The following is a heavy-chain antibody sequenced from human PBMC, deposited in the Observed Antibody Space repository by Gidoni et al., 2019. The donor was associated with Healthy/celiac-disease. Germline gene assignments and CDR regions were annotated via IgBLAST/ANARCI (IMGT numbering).Heavy chain of an antibody. CDR3: ARSLAAAGGGADY. CDR1: GFSLSNARMG. V-gene: IGHV2-26*01. CDR2: IFSNDEN. D-gene: IGHD6-13*01. J-gene: IGHJ4*02. Sequence: QVTLKESGPVLFKPTETLTLTCTVSGFSLSNARMGVSWIRQPPGKALEWLAHIFSNDENSYSTSLKSRLTISKDTSKSQVVLTMTNMDHVDTATDYCARSLAAAGGGADYWGQGTLVNVSS.